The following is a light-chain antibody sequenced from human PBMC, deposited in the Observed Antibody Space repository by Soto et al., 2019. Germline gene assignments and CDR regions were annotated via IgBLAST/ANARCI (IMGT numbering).Light chain of an antibody. CDR1: QGIIKD. CDR3: LQHNTYPWT. Sequence: DIQMTQSPSSLSASVGDRVTITCRASQGIIKDLGWYQQKPGKAPKRLIYAASILQSGVPSRFSGSGSGTEFTLTISSLQPEDFATYYCLQHNTYPWTFGQGTKVEIK. J-gene: IGKJ1*01. V-gene: IGKV1-17*01. CDR2: AAS.